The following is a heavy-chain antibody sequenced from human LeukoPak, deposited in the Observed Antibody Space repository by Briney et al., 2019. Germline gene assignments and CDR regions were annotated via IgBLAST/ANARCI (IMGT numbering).Heavy chain of an antibody. V-gene: IGHV3-33*08. CDR3: ARYDGYDSCFDF. Sequence: GGSLRLPCAASGFTFSSYGMHWVRQAPGKGLEWVAVIWYDGSNKYYADSVKGRFTISRDNSKNTLYLHMNSLRAEDTAVYYCARYDGYDSCFDFWGQGTLVTVSA. D-gene: IGHD5-12*01. CDR2: IWYDGSNK. J-gene: IGHJ4*02. CDR1: GFTFSSYG.